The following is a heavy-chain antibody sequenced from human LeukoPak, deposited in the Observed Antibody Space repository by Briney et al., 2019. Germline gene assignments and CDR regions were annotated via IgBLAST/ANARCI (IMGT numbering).Heavy chain of an antibody. CDR3: ARGRFQVAPAVYYFDY. CDR1: GYSFTGYY. J-gene: IGHJ4*02. V-gene: IGHV1-2*02. D-gene: IGHD5-12*01. Sequence: ASVNVSCQASGYSFTGYYMHWVQQAPGQGGEWMGWINPNSGGTNYAQKFQGRVTMTRDMPISTAYMELSRLRSDDMAVYYCARGRFQVAPAVYYFDYWGQGTLVTVSS. CDR2: INPNSGGT.